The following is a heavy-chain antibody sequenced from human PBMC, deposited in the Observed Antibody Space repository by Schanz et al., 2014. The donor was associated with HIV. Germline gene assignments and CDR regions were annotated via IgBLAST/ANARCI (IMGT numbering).Heavy chain of an antibody. Sequence: QVQLVESGGGVVQPGRSLRLSCAASGFIFSSYAMHWVRQAPGKGLEWAAVIWYDGSYKYYADSVKGRFTISRDNPKNTLYLQMNSLRAEDTAVYYCARSPSFGLDVWGQGTTVTVSS. CDR2: IWYDGSYK. J-gene: IGHJ6*02. V-gene: IGHV3-33*01. CDR3: ARSPSFGLDV. CDR1: GFIFSSYA.